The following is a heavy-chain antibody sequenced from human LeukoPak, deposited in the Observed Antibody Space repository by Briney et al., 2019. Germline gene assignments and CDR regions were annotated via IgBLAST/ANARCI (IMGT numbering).Heavy chain of an antibody. V-gene: IGHV3-23*01. CDR1: GFTFSSYA. J-gene: IGHJ4*02. Sequence: PGGSLRLSCAAFGFTFSSYAMSWVRQAPGKGLEWVSAISGSGGSTYYADSVKGRFTISRDNSKNTLHLQMNSLRAEDTAVYYCGAPYYYGSGSYYQHFDYWGQGTLVTVSS. D-gene: IGHD3-10*01. CDR3: GAPYYYGSGSYYQHFDY. CDR2: ISGSGGST.